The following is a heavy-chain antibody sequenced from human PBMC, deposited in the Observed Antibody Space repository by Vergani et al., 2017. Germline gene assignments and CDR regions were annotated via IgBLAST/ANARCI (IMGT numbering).Heavy chain of an antibody. CDR3: ARDSWLLWFGEFPYGMDV. CDR1: GGSISSYY. Sequence: QVQLQQWGAGLLKPSETLSLTCTVSGGSISSYYWSWIRQPPGKGLEWIGYIYYSGSTNYNPSLKSRVTISVDTSKNQFSLKLSSVTAADTAVYYCARDSWLLWFGEFPYGMDVWGQGTTVTVSS. V-gene: IGHV4-59*01. J-gene: IGHJ6*02. D-gene: IGHD3-10*01. CDR2: IYYSGST.